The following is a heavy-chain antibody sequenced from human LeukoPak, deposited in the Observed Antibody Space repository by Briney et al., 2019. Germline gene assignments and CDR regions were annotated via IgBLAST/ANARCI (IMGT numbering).Heavy chain of an antibody. J-gene: IGHJ6*03. V-gene: IGHV4-39*01. D-gene: IGHD3-10*01. Sequence: PSETLSLTCTVSGASISSSDRYWGWIRQPPGKGLEGIESIYYSGITYHNPSLKSRVTISVDTSNNQFSLKVSSVTAADTAVYFCARHQEGMVRGVLYYMDVWGKGTTVIISS. CDR3: ARHQEGMVRGVLYYMDV. CDR1: GASISSSDRY. CDR2: IYYSGIT.